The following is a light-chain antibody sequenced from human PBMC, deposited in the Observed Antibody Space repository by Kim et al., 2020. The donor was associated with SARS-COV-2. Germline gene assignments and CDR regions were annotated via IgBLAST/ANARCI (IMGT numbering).Light chain of an antibody. J-gene: IGLJ2*01. Sequence: VSPKQTASVTCPGDKLGDKYACWYQQKPGQSPVLVNYEDSKRPSEIPERFSGTNSWNTDTLTISGTQAVDEADYYCQAWDSSTVVFGGGNQLTVL. CDR3: QAWDSSTVV. CDR2: EDS. V-gene: IGLV3-1*01. CDR1: KLGDKY.